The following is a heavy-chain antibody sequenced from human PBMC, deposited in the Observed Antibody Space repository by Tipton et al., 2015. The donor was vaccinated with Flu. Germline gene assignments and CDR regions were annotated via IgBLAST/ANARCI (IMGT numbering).Heavy chain of an antibody. CDR2: IYYSGST. Sequence: LRLSCTVSGGSISSYYWSWIRQPPGKGLEWIGYIYYSGSTNYNPSLKSRVTISVDTSKNQFSLKLSSVTAADTAVYHCARMILLGAARPVFDYWGQGTLVTVSS. V-gene: IGHV4-59*01. CDR3: ARMILLGAARPVFDY. D-gene: IGHD6-6*01. J-gene: IGHJ4*02. CDR1: GGSISSYY.